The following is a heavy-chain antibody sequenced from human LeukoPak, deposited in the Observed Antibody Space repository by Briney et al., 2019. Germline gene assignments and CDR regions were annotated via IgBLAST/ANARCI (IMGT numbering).Heavy chain of an antibody. Sequence: ASVKVSCKASGYTFTSYGISWVRQAPGQGLEWMGWISAYNGNTNYAQKLQGRVTMTTDTSTSTAYMELRSLRSDDTAVYYCARALSTYCSSTCCYASGWPYYYYYGMDVWGQGTTVTVSS. CDR1: GYTFTSYG. CDR2: ISAYNGNT. CDR3: ARALSTYCSSTCCYASGWPYYYYYGMDV. J-gene: IGHJ6*02. D-gene: IGHD2-2*01. V-gene: IGHV1-18*01.